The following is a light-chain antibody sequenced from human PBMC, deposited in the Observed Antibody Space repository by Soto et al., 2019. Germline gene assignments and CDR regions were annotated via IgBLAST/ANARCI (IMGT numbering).Light chain of an antibody. CDR2: KTA. CDR3: QQYDSYPLT. V-gene: IGKV1-5*03. CDR1: QSISSW. J-gene: IGKJ4*01. Sequence: DIQMTQSPSTLSASVGDRVTITCRAIQSISSWLSWYQQKPGKAPNRLIYKTASLESGVPSRFSGSGSGTEFTLNVNSLQPDDFATYYCQQYDSYPLTFGGGTKVEIK.